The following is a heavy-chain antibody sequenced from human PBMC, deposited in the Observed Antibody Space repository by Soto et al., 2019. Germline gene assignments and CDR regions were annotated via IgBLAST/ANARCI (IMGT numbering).Heavy chain of an antibody. CDR2: ISGSGFKK. Sequence: GGSLRLSCAASGFIFENFGMSWVRQAPGKGLEWISSISGSGFKKYYADSVKGRFTISRDNSKSTVYLELNNLSAEDTAVYHCAKNQGVELVPLATVDWFDPWGQGSVLTVS. D-gene: IGHD1-26*01. CDR1: GFIFENFG. CDR3: AKNQGVELVPLATVDWFDP. J-gene: IGHJ5*02. V-gene: IGHV3-23*01.